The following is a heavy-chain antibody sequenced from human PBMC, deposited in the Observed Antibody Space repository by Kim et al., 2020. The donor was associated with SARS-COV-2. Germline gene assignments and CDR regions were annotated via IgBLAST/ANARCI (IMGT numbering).Heavy chain of an antibody. V-gene: IGHV3-43*01. D-gene: IGHD3-10*01. CDR3: ARGGGSGSYWGYYFDY. J-gene: IGHJ4*02. Sequence: DSVKGRFPISSDNSKNSLYLQMSSLRTEDTALYYCARGGGSGSYWGYYFDYWGQGTLVTVSS.